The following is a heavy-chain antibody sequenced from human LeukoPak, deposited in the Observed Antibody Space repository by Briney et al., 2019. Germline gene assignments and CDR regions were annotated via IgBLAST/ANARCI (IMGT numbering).Heavy chain of an antibody. J-gene: IGHJ6*03. V-gene: IGHV4-59*01. Sequence: PSETLSLTCTVSGGSISSYYWGWIRQPPGKGLEWIGYIYYSGSTNYNPSLKSRVTISVDTSKNQFSLKLSSVTAADTAVYYCAREHGQTADYDFWSGYPSRYMDVWGKGTTVTVSS. CDR1: GGSISSYY. D-gene: IGHD3-3*01. CDR2: IYYSGST. CDR3: AREHGQTADYDFWSGYPSRYMDV.